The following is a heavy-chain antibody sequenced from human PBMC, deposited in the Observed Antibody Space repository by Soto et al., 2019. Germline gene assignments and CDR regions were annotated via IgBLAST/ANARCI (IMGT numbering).Heavy chain of an antibody. V-gene: IGHV1-69*06. CDR1: GGSLSTNP. D-gene: IGHD2-15*01. Sequence: ASVKVSCKASGGSLSTNPISWVRQAPGQGLEWMGGTGSGTGPGNHAQKFQGRLTVTADKSTSTVYMELTNLSSEGTAVYYCARRHSGGFFRFFDSWGQGTLVTVSS. CDR2: TGSGTGPG. J-gene: IGHJ4*02. CDR3: ARRHSGGFFRFFDS.